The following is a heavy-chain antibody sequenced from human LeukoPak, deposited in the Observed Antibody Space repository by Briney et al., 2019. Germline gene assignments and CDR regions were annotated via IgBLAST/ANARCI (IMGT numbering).Heavy chain of an antibody. CDR3: ASNGVVVDPSDAFDI. Sequence: PSETLSLTCAVSGYSISSGYYWGWIRQPPGKGLEWIGSTYHSGSTYYNPSLKSRVTISVDTSKNQFSLKLSSMTAADTAVYYCASNGVVVDPSDAFDIWGQGTMVTVSS. CDR2: TYHSGST. V-gene: IGHV4-38-2*01. J-gene: IGHJ3*02. CDR1: GYSISSGYY. D-gene: IGHD2-21*01.